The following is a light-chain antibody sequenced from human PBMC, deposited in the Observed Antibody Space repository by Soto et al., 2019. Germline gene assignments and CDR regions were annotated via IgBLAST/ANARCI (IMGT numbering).Light chain of an antibody. CDR1: QSVSSY. CDR2: DAS. Sequence: EIVLTQSPATLSLSPGERATLSCRASQSVSSYLAWYQQKPGQAPTLLIYDASNRATGIPARFSGSGSGTDFTLTISSREAEDFAVYYCQQRGNWPWTFGQGTKVEIK. J-gene: IGKJ1*01. CDR3: QQRGNWPWT. V-gene: IGKV3-11*01.